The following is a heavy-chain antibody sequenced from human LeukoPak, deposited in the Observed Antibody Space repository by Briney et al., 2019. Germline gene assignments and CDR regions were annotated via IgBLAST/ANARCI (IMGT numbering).Heavy chain of an antibody. CDR1: GFTFSSYS. V-gene: IGHV3-21*01. D-gene: IGHD2-15*01. Sequence: GGSLRLSCAASGFTFSSYSMNWVRQAPGKGLEWVSSISSSSSYIYYADSVKGRFTISRDNAKNSLYLQMNSLRAEDTAVYYCARGLSGGGNRSYFDYWGRETLVTVS. CDR2: ISSSSSYI. CDR3: ARGLSGGGNRSYFDY. J-gene: IGHJ4*02.